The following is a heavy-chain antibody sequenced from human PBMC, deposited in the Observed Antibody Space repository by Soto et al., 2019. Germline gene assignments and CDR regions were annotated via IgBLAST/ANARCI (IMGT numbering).Heavy chain of an antibody. CDR3: ARDRYRTTPFNTTSNYYYYGMDV. CDR2: IYYSGST. CDR1: GGSVSSGSYY. V-gene: IGHV4-61*01. Sequence: SETLSLTCTGSGGSVSSGSYYWSWIRQPPGKGLEWIGYIYYSGSTNYSPSLKNRVTISVDTPKNQFSLKLSSVTAADTAVYYCARDRYRTTPFNTTSNYYYYGMDVWGQGTTVTVSS. D-gene: IGHD1-7*01. J-gene: IGHJ6*02.